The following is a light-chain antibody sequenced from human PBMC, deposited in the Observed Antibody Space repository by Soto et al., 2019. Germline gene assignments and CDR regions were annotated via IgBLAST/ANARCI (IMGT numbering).Light chain of an antibody. V-gene: IGKV1-5*01. CDR3: QQYYTYWHM. CDR2: DAS. Sequence: DIQMTQSPSTLSGSVGDRVSITCRASQSISNWLAWYQQKPGKAPKLPIYDASSLESGVPSRFSGSGSGTDFTLTISSLQPEDFATYYCQQYYTYWHMFGQGTKVDIK. J-gene: IGKJ1*01. CDR1: QSISNW.